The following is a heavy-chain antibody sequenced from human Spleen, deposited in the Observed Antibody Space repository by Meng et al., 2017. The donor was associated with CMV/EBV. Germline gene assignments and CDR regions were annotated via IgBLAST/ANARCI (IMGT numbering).Heavy chain of an antibody. CDR3: ARFVDDSSGYYPEY. J-gene: IGHJ4*02. V-gene: IGHV1-2*02. CDR1: GYPFTGYY. CDR2: INPNSGGT. D-gene: IGHD3-22*01. Sequence: QVQLVQSWAEVXXXXXXVKGPXKASGYPFTGYYMHWVRQAPGQGLEWMGWINPNSGGTNYAQKFQGRVTMTRDTSISTAYMELSRLRSDDTAVYYCARFVDDSSGYYPEYWGQGTLVTVSS.